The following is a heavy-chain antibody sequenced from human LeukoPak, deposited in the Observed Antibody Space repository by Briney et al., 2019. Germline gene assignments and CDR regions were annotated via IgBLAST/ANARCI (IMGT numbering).Heavy chain of an antibody. J-gene: IGHJ6*02. V-gene: IGHV1-18*01. Sequence: SVKVSCQASVYTFTSYVISWVRQAPGQGREGVGWISAYNGNTNYAQKLQGRVTMTTDTSTSTAYMELRSLRSDDTAVYYCARLGGDYLGAYYYYGMDVWGQGTTVTVSS. CDR1: VYTFTSYV. CDR2: ISAYNGNT. CDR3: ARLGGDYLGAYYYYGMDV. D-gene: IGHD4-17*01.